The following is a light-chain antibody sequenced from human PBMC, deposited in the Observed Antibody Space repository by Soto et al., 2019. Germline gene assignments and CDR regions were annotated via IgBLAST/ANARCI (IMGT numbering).Light chain of an antibody. V-gene: IGLV2-14*01. Sequence: QSVLTQPASVSGSPGQSITLSCTGTSSDVGGYNYVSWYQQHPGKAPKLMTHDVSNRPSGVSNRFSGSKSGNTASLTVSGLQTEDEADYYCSSYTSSSTYVFGTGTKVTVL. CDR1: SSDVGGYNY. CDR2: DVS. CDR3: SSYTSSSTYV. J-gene: IGLJ1*01.